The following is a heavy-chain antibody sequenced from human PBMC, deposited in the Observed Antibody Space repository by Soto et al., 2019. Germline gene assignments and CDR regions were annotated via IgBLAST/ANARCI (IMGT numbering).Heavy chain of an antibody. Sequence: EVQLLESGGGVVQPGGSLRLSCVASGFNFKKFAMAWVRQAAGEGLEWVSGISCCGGSASYADSVEGRFSIARDDSKNTVSLQLNSLRVEDTAHYYCAKADGQQWLIPHLDNWGQGTMVTVS. D-gene: IGHD6-19*01. CDR2: ISCCGGSA. CDR3: AKADGQQWLIPHLDN. CDR1: GFNFKKFA. J-gene: IGHJ4*02. V-gene: IGHV3-23*01.